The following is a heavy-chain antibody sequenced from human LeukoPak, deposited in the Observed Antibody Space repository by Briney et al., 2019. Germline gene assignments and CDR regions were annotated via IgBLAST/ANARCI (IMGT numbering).Heavy chain of an antibody. CDR3: ARGSQRITIFGVVNEYYFDY. CDR2: ISSSSSYI. J-gene: IGHJ4*02. V-gene: IGHV3-21*01. CDR1: GFTFSSYS. Sequence: GGSLRLSCAASGFTFSSYSMNWVRQAPGKGLEWVSSISSSSSYIYYADSVKGRFTISRDNAKNSLYLQMNSLRAEDTAVYYCARGSQRITIFGVVNEYYFDYWGQGTLVTVSS. D-gene: IGHD3-3*01.